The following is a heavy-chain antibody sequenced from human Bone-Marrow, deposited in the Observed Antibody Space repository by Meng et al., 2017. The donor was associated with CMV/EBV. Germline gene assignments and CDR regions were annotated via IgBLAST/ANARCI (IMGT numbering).Heavy chain of an antibody. CDR3: ASQTYRLFWSGYRFDY. CDR2: IYYSGST. CDR1: ASRVSSGSYY. V-gene: IGHV4-61*01. D-gene: IGHD3-3*01. Sequence: SATLSLTRTTSASRVSSGSYYWRSIRQPPGKGLEGIGYIYYSGSTNYNPSLKSRVTISVDTSKNQFSLKLSSVTAADTAVYYCASQTYRLFWSGYRFDYWGQGTLVTVSS. J-gene: IGHJ4*02.